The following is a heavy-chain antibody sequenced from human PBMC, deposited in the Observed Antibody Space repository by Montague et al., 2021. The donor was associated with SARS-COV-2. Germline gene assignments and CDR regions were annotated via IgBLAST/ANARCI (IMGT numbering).Heavy chain of an antibody. Sequence: SLRLSCAASGFTFSSYSMNWVRQAPGKGLEWVSSISSSSYIYYADSVKGRSTISRDNAKNSLYLQMNSLRAEDTAVYYCARTLTTVTSDYFDYWGQGTLVTVSS. J-gene: IGHJ4*02. V-gene: IGHV3-21*01. D-gene: IGHD4-17*01. CDR3: ARTLTTVTSDYFDY. CDR2: ISSSSYI. CDR1: GFTFSSYS.